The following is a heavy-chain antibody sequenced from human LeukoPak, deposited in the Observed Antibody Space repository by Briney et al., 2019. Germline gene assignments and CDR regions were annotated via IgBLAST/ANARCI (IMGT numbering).Heavy chain of an antibody. J-gene: IGHJ4*02. CDR2: ISAYNGNT. V-gene: IGHV1-18*01. D-gene: IGHD6-6*01. Sequence: ASVKGSCKASGYTFTTYGIIWVRHAPGQRLEWMGWISAYNGNTNYSQKLQGRGTMTTDTSTSTAFMELTSLRSDDTAVYYCARDRYSSSLDYWGQGTLVTVSS. CDR1: GYTFTTYG. CDR3: ARDRYSSSLDY.